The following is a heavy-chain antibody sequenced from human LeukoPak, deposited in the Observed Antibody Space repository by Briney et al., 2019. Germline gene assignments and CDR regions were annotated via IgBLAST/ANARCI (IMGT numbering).Heavy chain of an antibody. CDR1: GFTFSDYY. Sequence: GGSLRLSCAASGFTFSDYYMSWIRQAPGKGLEWLSYISSSGTTIYYADSVKGRFTISRDNAKNSLYLQMNSLRVEDTAIYYCVRYFYDSYTSSFRFDSWGQGTLVTVSS. V-gene: IGHV3-11*01. D-gene: IGHD3-16*01. CDR2: ISSSGTTI. CDR3: VRYFYDSYTSSFRFDS. J-gene: IGHJ4*02.